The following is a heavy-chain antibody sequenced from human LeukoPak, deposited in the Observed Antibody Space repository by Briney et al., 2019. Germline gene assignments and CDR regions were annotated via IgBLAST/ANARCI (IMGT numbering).Heavy chain of an antibody. J-gene: IGHJ5*02. CDR3: AAQTTLTGAYDP. V-gene: IGHV3-64*01. Sequence: GGSLRLSCAASGXTFSTCVMLWVRQAPGMGLEYVSSIDPNGKTSYYANSVKGRFTISRDNSNNMLYLQMGSLTTEDMAVYYCAAQTTLTGAYDPWGQGILVTVSS. CDR1: GXTFSTCV. CDR2: IDPNGKTS. D-gene: IGHD1-20*01.